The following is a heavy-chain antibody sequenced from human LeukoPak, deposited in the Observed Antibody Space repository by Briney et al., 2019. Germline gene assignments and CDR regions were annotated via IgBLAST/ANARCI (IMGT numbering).Heavy chain of an antibody. CDR1: GFTFSSYA. V-gene: IGHV3-23*01. CDR3: AKGREYSSSFDAFDI. J-gene: IGHJ3*02. CDR2: ISGSGGST. D-gene: IGHD6-6*01. Sequence: GGSLSLSCAASGFTFSSYAMSWVRQAPGKGLEWVSTISGSGGSTYYADSVKGRFTISRDNSKNTLYLQMNSLRAEDTAVYYCAKGREYSSSFDAFDIWGQGTMVAVSS.